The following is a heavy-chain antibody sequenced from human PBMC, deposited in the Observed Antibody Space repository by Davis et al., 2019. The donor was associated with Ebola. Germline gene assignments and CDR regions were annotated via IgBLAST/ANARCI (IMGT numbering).Heavy chain of an antibody. CDR1: GHTFSSYA. CDR2: INPSGGST. D-gene: IGHD3-22*01. J-gene: IGHJ3*02. V-gene: IGHV1-46*03. CDR3: ARLSNYYYDSSGYPGAFDI. Sequence: ASVKVSCKASGHTFSSYAMHWVRQAPGQGLEWMGIINPSGGSTSYAQKFQGRVTMTRDTSTSTVYMELSSLRSEDTAVYYCARLSNYYYDSSGYPGAFDIWGQGTMVTVSS.